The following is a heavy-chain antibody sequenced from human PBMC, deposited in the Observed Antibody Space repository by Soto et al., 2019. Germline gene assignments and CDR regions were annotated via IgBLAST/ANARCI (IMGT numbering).Heavy chain of an antibody. V-gene: IGHV3-74*01. CDR2: IDEYGSTI. CDR1: GFTFSSYW. J-gene: IGHJ4*02. Sequence: EVQLVESGGGLVQPGGSLRLSCAASGFTFSSYWMHWVHQVPGKGLVWVSRIDEYGSTINYADSVKGRFTISRDNAKNTLYLEMNSLRAEDTALYYCTRDIGGRGAFWGQGTLVTVSS. CDR3: TRDIGGRGAF. D-gene: IGHD3-16*01.